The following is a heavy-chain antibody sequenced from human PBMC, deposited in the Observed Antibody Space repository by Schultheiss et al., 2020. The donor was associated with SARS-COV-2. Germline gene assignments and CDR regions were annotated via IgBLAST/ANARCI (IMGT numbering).Heavy chain of an antibody. V-gene: IGHV4-39*07. D-gene: IGHD1-26*01. Sequence: SQTLSLTCTVSGGSISSGGYYWSWIRQPPGKGLEWIGSIYYSGSTYYNPSLKSRVTISVDTSKNQFSLKLSSVTAADTAVYYCARDRREGAFDFWGQGTMVTVSS. J-gene: IGHJ3*01. CDR1: GGSISSGGYY. CDR2: IYYSGST. CDR3: ARDRREGAFDF.